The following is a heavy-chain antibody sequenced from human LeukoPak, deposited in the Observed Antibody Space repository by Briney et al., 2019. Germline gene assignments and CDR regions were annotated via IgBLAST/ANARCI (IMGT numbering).Heavy chain of an antibody. V-gene: IGHV3-23*01. CDR1: GFTFSSYA. CDR2: ISGSGGST. D-gene: IGHD1-26*01. CDR3: AKGSWHQAAILDYHYYMDV. J-gene: IGHJ6*03. Sequence: GGSLRLSCAASGFTFSSYAMSWVRQAPGKGLEWVSAISGSGGSTYYADSVKGRFTISRDNSKNTLYLQMNSLRAEDTAVYYCAKGSWHQAAILDYHYYMDVWGKGTTVTVSS.